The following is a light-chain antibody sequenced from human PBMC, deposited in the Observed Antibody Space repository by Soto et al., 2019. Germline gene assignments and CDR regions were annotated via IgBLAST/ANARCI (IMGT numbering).Light chain of an antibody. CDR1: SSDVGGYNY. CDR3: SSYARSTDYV. J-gene: IGLJ1*01. V-gene: IGLV2-14*01. Sequence: QSVLTQPASVSGSPGQSITISCTGTSSDVGGYNYVSWYQLHPGKAPKLMVYEVSYRPSGVSSRFSGSKSANTASLTISGLQAEDEADYYCSSYARSTDYVFGNGTKVTV. CDR2: EVS.